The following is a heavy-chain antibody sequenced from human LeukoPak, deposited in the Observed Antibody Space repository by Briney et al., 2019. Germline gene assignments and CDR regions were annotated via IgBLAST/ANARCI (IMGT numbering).Heavy chain of an antibody. Sequence: PGGSLRISCAASGFSFSTYAMSWVRQAPGKGLEWVANIKQDGSEKYYVDSVKGRFTISRDNAKKSLYLQMNTLRAEDTAVYYCVRDAGSRDWFDPWGQGTLVTVSS. J-gene: IGHJ5*02. CDR2: IKQDGSEK. V-gene: IGHV3-7*01. D-gene: IGHD5-24*01. CDR1: GFSFSTYA. CDR3: VRDAGSRDWFDP.